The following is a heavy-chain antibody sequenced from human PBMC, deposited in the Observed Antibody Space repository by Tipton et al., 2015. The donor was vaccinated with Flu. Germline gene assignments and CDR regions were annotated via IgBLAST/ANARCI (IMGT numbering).Heavy chain of an antibody. J-gene: IGHJ4*02. D-gene: IGHD2-15*01. CDR1: GASISRGSYY. CDR3: ARVLVVAATPFDY. CDR2: VYYSGTT. Sequence: TLSLTCTVSGASISRGSYYWAWIRQPPGKGLEWVGSVYYSGTTYYNPSLKSRVTISVDTSKNQFSLKVSSVTAAATAVYYCARVLVVAATPFDYWGQGILVIVSS. V-gene: IGHV4-39*07.